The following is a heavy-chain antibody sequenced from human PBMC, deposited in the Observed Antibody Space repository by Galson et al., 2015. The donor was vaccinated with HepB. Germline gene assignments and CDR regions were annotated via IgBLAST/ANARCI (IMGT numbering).Heavy chain of an antibody. Sequence: SVKVSCKASGGTFSSYAISWVRQAPGQGLEWMGGIIPIFGTANYAQKFQGRVTITADKSTSTAYMELSSLRSEDTAVYYCARGMSRFGELSPYSLDYWGQGTLVTVSS. CDR2: IIPIFGTA. J-gene: IGHJ4*02. CDR3: ARGMSRFGELSPYSLDY. V-gene: IGHV1-69*06. D-gene: IGHD3-10*01. CDR1: GGTFSSYA.